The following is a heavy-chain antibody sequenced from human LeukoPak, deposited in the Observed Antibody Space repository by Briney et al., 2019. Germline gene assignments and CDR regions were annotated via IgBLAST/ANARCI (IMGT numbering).Heavy chain of an antibody. V-gene: IGHV3-48*04. J-gene: IGHJ6*04. CDR2: ISSSGSTI. D-gene: IGHD4-11*01. CDR3: ARVPTGAVAGVFLMDV. CDR1: GFTFSSYS. Sequence: GGSLRLSCAASGFTFSSYSMIWVRQAPGKGLEWVSYISSSGSTIYYADSVKGRFTISRDNAKNSLYLQMNSLRAEDTAVYYCARVPTGAVAGVFLMDVWGKGTTVTVSS.